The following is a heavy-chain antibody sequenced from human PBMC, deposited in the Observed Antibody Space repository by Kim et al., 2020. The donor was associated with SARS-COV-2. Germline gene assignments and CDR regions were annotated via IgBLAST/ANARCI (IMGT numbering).Heavy chain of an antibody. Sequence: GGSLRLSCAASGFTFSSYAMSWVRQAPGKGLEWVSVIYSGGSSIYYADSVKGRFTISRDNSKNTLYLQMNSLTAEDTAVYYCAKEGSSGYQIYYYGMDVWGQGTTVTVSS. D-gene: IGHD3-22*01. CDR2: IYSGGSSI. CDR3: AKEGSSGYQIYYYGMDV. V-gene: IGHV3-23*03. J-gene: IGHJ6*02. CDR1: GFTFSSYA.